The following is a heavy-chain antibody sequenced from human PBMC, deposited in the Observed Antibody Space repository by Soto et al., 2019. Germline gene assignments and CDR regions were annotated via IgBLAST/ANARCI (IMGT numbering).Heavy chain of an antibody. J-gene: IGHJ5*02. CDR1: GYSFTNYG. V-gene: IGHV1-18*01. D-gene: IGHD6-25*01. CDR2: ISPYSGNT. Sequence: ASVKVSCKASGYSFTNYGISWVRQAPGQGLECMGWISPYSGNTNSAQKFRGRVTLTTHTSTSTAYMELRSLTSDDTAVYYCARDWSYPSGGMAPWGKETL. CDR3: ARDWSYPSGGMAP.